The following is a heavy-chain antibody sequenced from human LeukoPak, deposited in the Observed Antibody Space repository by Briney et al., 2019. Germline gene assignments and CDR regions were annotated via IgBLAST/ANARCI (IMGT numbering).Heavy chain of an antibody. CDR2: INHSGST. Sequence: SETLSLTCAVYGGSFSGYYWSWIRQPPGKGLEWIGEINHSGSTNYNPSLKSRVTISVDTSKNQFSLKLSSVTAADTAVYYCAREWITMVRGVIFDPWGQGTLVTVSS. J-gene: IGHJ5*02. V-gene: IGHV4-34*01. D-gene: IGHD3-10*01. CDR1: GGSFSGYY. CDR3: AREWITMVRGVIFDP.